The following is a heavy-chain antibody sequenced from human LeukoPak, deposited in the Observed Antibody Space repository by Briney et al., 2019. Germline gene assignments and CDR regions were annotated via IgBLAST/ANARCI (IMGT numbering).Heavy chain of an antibody. D-gene: IGHD6-19*01. CDR3: ARDRETHLAGVAGIMGYGMDV. CDR2: IIPIFGTA. J-gene: IGHJ6*02. Sequence: ASLKVSCKASGGTFSSYAISWVRQAPGQGLEWMGGIIPIFGTANYAQKFQGRVTITADESTSTAYMELSSLRSEDTAVYYCARDRETHLAGVAGIMGYGMDVWGQGTTVTVSS. CDR1: GGTFSSYA. V-gene: IGHV1-69*13.